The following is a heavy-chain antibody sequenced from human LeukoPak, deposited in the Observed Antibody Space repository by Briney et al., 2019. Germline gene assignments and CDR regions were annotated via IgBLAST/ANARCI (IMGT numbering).Heavy chain of an antibody. V-gene: IGHV3-30-3*01. Sequence: GGSLRLSCAASGFTFSSYAMHWVRQAPGKGLEWVAVISYDGSNKYYADSVKGRFTISRDNSKNTLYLQMNSLRAEDTAVYYCARGRMRRHYYFDYWGQGTLVTVSS. D-gene: IGHD1-14*01. J-gene: IGHJ4*02. CDR2: ISYDGSNK. CDR3: ARGRMRRHYYFDY. CDR1: GFTFSSYA.